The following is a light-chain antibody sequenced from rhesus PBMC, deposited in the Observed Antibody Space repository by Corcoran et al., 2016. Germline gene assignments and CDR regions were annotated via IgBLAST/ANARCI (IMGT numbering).Light chain of an antibody. CDR1: SNDVGYYNY. J-gene: IGLJ1*01. Sequence: QAAPTQPPSVSGSPGQSVTFSCTGTSNDVGYYNYVSWYQQHPGKAPKLMFYGVSKRPSGVSDRFSGSKSGKTASLTISGLQAEDEADYYCCSYTTSTTYIFGGGTRLTVL. V-gene: IGLV2S7*01. CDR3: CSYTTSTTYI. CDR2: GVS.